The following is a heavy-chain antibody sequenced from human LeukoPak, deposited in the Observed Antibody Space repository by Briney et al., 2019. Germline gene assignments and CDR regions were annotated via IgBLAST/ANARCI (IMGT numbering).Heavy chain of an antibody. J-gene: IGHJ4*02. V-gene: IGHV4-4*07. CDR3: ARKRPWGLSRYFDY. CDR2: IYTSGST. CDR1: GGSVNNHY. D-gene: IGHD7-27*01. Sequence: PSETLSLTCTVSGGSVNNHYWSWIRQPAGKGLEWIGRIYTSGSTNYNPSLKSRVTISLDTSKNQFSLKLSSVTAADTAVYYCARKRPWGLSRYFDYWGQGTLVTVSS.